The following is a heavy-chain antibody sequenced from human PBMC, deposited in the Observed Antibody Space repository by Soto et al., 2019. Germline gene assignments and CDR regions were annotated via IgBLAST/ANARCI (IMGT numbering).Heavy chain of an antibody. Sequence: QVPLVESWGGVVQPGRSLRLSCAASGFTFSSDAIHGVLQAPCKGLECVAVISYDGSNTYYADSVKGRFTISRDNSKNTLYLQINRLRAEDTAEYYCARQRASAQLHYYCYGMDVWGQGTTVTVSS. CDR2: ISYDGSNT. V-gene: IGHV3-30-3*01. CDR3: ARQRASAQLHYYCYGMDV. D-gene: IGHD2-2*01. CDR1: GFTFSSDA. J-gene: IGHJ6*02.